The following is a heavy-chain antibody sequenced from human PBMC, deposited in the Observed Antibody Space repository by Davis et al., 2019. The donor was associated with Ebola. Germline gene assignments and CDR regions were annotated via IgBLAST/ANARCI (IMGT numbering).Heavy chain of an antibody. V-gene: IGHV3-23*01. J-gene: IGHJ5*02. CDR1: GFTFSSYA. CDR2: ISGSGGST. D-gene: IGHD6-6*01. CDR3: AKIPGSIAVSGWFDP. Sequence: GESLKISCAASGFTFSSYAMSWVRQAPGKGLEWVSAISGSGGSTYYADSVKGRFTISRDNSKNTLYLQMNSLRAEDTAVYYYAKIPGSIAVSGWFDPWGQGTLVTVSS.